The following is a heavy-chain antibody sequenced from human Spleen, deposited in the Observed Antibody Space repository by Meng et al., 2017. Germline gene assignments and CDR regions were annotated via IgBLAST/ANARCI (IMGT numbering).Heavy chain of an antibody. CDR2: INPSSGDT. D-gene: IGHD4-17*01. Sequence: QVQLLRSGAVVQRPGASLKVSCKTSGYTFTGFYMHWVRQAPGQGLEWMGRINPSSGDTEYAQNFQGRVTLTRDTSISTAYMELSGLRSDDTAMYYCATILASYGLGWGQGTLVTVSS. V-gene: IGHV1-2*06. CDR1: GYTFTGFY. J-gene: IGHJ4*02. CDR3: ATILASYGLG.